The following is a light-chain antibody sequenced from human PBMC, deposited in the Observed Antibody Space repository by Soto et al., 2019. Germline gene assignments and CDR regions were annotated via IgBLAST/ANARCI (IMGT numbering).Light chain of an antibody. J-gene: IGLJ2*01. CDR2: EGS. Sequence: QSALTQPASVSGSPGQSITISCTGTSSDVGSYNLVSWYQQHPGKAPKLMIYEGSKRPSGVSNRFSGSKSGNTASLTISGLQAEDEADYYCCSYAGSSTPHVVFGGGNQLTVL. CDR3: CSYAGSSTPHVV. CDR1: SSDVGSYNL. V-gene: IGLV2-23*01.